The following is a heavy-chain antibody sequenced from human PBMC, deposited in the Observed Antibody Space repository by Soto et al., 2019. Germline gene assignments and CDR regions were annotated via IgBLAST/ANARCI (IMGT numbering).Heavy chain of an antibody. Sequence: QVQLQESGPGLVKPSQTLSLTCTVSGGSISSGDYYWSWIRQPPGKGLEWIGYIYYSGSTYYNPSLKSRVTISVDTSKNQFSLKLSSVTAADTAVYYCARVVPMYYDFWSGYYDYWGQGTLVTVSS. CDR3: ARVVPMYYDFWSGYYDY. J-gene: IGHJ4*02. V-gene: IGHV4-30-4*01. CDR1: GGSISSGDYY. CDR2: IYYSGST. D-gene: IGHD3-3*01.